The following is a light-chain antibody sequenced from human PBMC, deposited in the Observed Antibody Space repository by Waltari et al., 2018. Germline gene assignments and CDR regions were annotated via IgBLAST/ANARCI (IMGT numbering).Light chain of an antibody. J-gene: IGLJ2*01. Sequence: QSALTQPASVSGSPGQSITISCTGTSSHVGGYNYVPWYQQHPARAPKRMIFEVSKRPPGVSNRFSGSKSGNTASLTISGLQAEDEADYYCSSFTTSSTVVFGGGTKLTVL. CDR1: SSHVGGYNY. CDR2: EVS. CDR3: SSFTTSSTVV. V-gene: IGLV2-14*01.